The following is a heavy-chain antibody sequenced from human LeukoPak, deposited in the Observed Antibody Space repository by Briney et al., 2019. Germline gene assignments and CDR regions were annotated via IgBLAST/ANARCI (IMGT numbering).Heavy chain of an antibody. CDR1: GGTFSSYA. V-gene: IGHV1-69*05. Sequence: SVKVSCKASGGTFSSYAISWVRQAPGQGLEWMGRIIPISGTANYAQKFQGRVTITTDESTSTAYMELSSLRSEDTAVYYCASDATYIAAAGNGWFYPWGREPWSPSPQ. D-gene: IGHD6-13*01. J-gene: IGHJ5*02. CDR3: ASDATYIAAAGNGWFYP. CDR2: IIPISGTA.